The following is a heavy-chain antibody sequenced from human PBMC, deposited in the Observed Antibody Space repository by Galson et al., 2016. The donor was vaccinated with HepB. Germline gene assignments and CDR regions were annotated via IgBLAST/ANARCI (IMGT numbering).Heavy chain of an antibody. CDR3: ARELVRSAFDL. CDR2: ISSSVSTI. CDR1: GFTFSRSG. V-gene: IGHV3-48*02. J-gene: IGHJ3*01. D-gene: IGHD6-6*01. Sequence: SLRLSCAGSGFTFSRSGLNWVRQAPGKGLQWISYISSSVSTIYYADSVMGRFTISRDNAKSSVYLQMRSLRDDDTAVYYCARELVRSAFDLWGQGTMVTVSS.